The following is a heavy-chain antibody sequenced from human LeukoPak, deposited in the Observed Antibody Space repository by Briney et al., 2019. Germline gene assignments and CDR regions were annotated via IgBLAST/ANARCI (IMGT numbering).Heavy chain of an antibody. CDR3: AKEASYRSGWLEIDN. CDR2: IGTGGDT. Sequence: GGSLRLSCAASGFTFSRYDMHWVRQAARKGLEWVSGIGTGGDTYYSGSVKGRFTISRENAKSSLYLQMSGLRAGDTAVYYCAKEASYRSGWLEIDNWGQGSLVTVSS. J-gene: IGHJ4*02. V-gene: IGHV3-13*04. D-gene: IGHD6-19*01. CDR1: GFTFSRYD.